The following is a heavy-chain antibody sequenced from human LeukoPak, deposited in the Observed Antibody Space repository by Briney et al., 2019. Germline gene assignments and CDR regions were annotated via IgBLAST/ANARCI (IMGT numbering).Heavy chain of an antibody. Sequence: GGSLRLSCAAPGLTFDDFAIHWVRQAPGKGLEWVSGISWNSGSIGYADSVKGRFTISRDNAKNSLYLQMHSLRAEDTALYYCAKGYCSSTSCYLYFDYWGQGTLVTVSS. CDR1: GLTFDDFA. CDR2: ISWNSGSI. V-gene: IGHV3-9*01. CDR3: AKGYCSSTSCYLYFDY. D-gene: IGHD2-2*01. J-gene: IGHJ4*02.